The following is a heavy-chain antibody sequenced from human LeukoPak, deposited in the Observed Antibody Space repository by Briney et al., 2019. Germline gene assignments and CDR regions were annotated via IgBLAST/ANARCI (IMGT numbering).Heavy chain of an antibody. J-gene: IGHJ4*02. V-gene: IGHV4-59*01. Sequence: SETLSLTCTVSGGSITSYHWSWIRQPPGKGLEYIGYMYHSGSSNYNPSLKSRVTLSVDTSKNQLSLKLSSVTAADTAVYYCARVGHYDSSGYYFDYWGQGILATVSS. D-gene: IGHD3-22*01. CDR1: GGSITSYH. CDR3: ARVGHYDSSGYYFDY. CDR2: MYHSGSS.